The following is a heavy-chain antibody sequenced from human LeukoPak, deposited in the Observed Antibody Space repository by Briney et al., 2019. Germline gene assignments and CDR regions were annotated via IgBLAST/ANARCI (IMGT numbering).Heavy chain of an antibody. V-gene: IGHV4-4*07. CDR2: IYTSRST. D-gene: IGHD6-19*01. Sequence: SETLSLTCTVSGGSISSYYWSWIRQPAGKGLEWIGRIYTSRSTNYNPSLKSRVTMSVGTFKNQFSLKLSSVTAADTAVYYCAREVIAVAASLYYFDYWGQGTLVTVSS. J-gene: IGHJ4*02. CDR1: GGSISSYY. CDR3: AREVIAVAASLYYFDY.